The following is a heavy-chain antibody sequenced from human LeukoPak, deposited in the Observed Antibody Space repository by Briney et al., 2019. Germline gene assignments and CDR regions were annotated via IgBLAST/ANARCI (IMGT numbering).Heavy chain of an antibody. J-gene: IGHJ4*02. D-gene: IGHD3-22*01. CDR2: IIPIFGTA. V-gene: IGHV1-69*01. CDR3: ARDYYYYDSSGYSFDY. Sequence: SVKVSCKASGGTFSSYAISWVRQAPGQGLEWMGGIIPIFGTANYAQKFQGRVTITADESTSTAYMELSSLRSDDTAVYYCARDYYYYDSSGYSFDYWGQGTLVTVSS. CDR1: GGTFSSYA.